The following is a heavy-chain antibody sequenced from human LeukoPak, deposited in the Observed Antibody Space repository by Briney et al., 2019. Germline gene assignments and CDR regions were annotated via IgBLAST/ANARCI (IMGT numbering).Heavy chain of an antibody. J-gene: IGHJ3*02. Sequence: GGSLRLSCAASGFTFSNAWMNWVRQAPGKGLEWVGRIKSKTDGGTTDYAAPVKGRFTISRDDSKNTLYLQMNSLKTEDTAVYYCTTDDVVVPAALREAFDIWGQGTMVTVSS. V-gene: IGHV3-15*01. CDR2: IKSKTDGGTT. CDR1: GFTFSNAW. CDR3: TTDDVVVPAALREAFDI. D-gene: IGHD2-2*01.